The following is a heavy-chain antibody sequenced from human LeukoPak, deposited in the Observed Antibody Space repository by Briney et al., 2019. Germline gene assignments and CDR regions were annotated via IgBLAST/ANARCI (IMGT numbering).Heavy chain of an antibody. J-gene: IGHJ4*02. CDR3: AKDTFFMKGLDH. CDR1: GFIFSNAW. Sequence: PGGSLRLSCAASGFIFSNAWMYWVRQAPGKGLECIGGIKSNVDGGTTDYAAPVKGRFTISRDDSKNILYLQMNSLEIEDTALYYCAKDTFFMKGLDHWGQGTLVTVSS. D-gene: IGHD3-16*01. V-gene: IGHV3-15*01. CDR2: IKSNVDGGTT.